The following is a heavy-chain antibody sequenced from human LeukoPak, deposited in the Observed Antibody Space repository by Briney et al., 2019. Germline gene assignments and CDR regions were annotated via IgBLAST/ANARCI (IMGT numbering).Heavy chain of an antibody. Sequence: GGSLRLSCAASGFTVSGNYMSWVRQTPGKGLEWVSVIYSSDNTYYIDSVKGRFTISRDNSKNTLYLQMNSLRAEDTAVYYCAGRRVLDASFDYWGQGTLVTVSS. V-gene: IGHV3-66*02. D-gene: IGHD3-16*01. CDR1: GFTVSGNY. CDR2: IYSSDNT. CDR3: AGRRVLDASFDY. J-gene: IGHJ4*02.